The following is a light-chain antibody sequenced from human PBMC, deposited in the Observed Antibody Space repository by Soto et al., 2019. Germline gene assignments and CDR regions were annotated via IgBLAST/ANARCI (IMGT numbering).Light chain of an antibody. V-gene: IGLV2-14*01. CDR3: SSYTSISTLV. Sequence: QSALTQPASVSGSPGQSITISCTGTSSDVGSYNYVSWYQQHPGKAPKLMIYEVSDRPSGISSRFSGSKSGNTASLTISGLQAEDESDYYCSSYTSISTLVFGGGTKLTVL. CDR2: EVS. CDR1: SSDVGSYNY. J-gene: IGLJ2*01.